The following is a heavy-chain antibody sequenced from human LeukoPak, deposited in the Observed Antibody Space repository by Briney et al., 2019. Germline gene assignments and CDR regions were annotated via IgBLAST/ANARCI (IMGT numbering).Heavy chain of an antibody. V-gene: IGHV3-64D*06. CDR1: GFTFSTYA. Sequence: PGGSLRLSCSVSGFTFSTYAMHWVRQAPGKGLEYISGISSNGGETYYAGSVKGRFTISRDNSKNTLYLQMSSLKAEDTAVYYCQGELREYWGQGTLVTVSS. J-gene: IGHJ4*02. CDR3: QGELREY. CDR2: ISSNGGET. D-gene: IGHD3-10*01.